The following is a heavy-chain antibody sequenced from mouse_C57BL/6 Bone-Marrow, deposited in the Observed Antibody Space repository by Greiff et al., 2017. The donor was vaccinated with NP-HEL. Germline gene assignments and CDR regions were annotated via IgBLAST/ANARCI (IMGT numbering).Heavy chain of an antibody. Sequence: QVQLKESGPGLVQPSQSLSITCTVSGFSLTSYGVHWVRQSPGKGLEWLGVIWSGGSTDYNAAFISRLSISKDNSKSQVFFKMNSLQADDTAIYYCARNGGYDGYYSAWFAYWGQGTLVTVSA. D-gene: IGHD2-3*01. J-gene: IGHJ3*01. V-gene: IGHV2-2*01. CDR3: ARNGGYDGYYSAWFAY. CDR2: IWSGGST. CDR1: GFSLTSYG.